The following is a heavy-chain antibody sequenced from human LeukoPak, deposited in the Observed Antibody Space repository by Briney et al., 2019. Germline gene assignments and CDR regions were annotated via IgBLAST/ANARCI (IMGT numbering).Heavy chain of an antibody. V-gene: IGHV4-59*01. CDR1: GGSISSYY. Sequence: PSETLSLTCTVSGGSISSYYWSWIRQPPGKGLEWIGYIYYSGSTNYNPSLKSRVTISVDTSKNQFSLKLSSVTAADTAVYYCARVITIFGVAQSWFDPWGQGTLVTVSS. J-gene: IGHJ5*02. CDR2: IYYSGST. CDR3: ARVITIFGVAQSWFDP. D-gene: IGHD3-3*01.